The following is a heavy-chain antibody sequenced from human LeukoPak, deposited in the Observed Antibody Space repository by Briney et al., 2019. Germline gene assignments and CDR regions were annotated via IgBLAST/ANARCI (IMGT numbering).Heavy chain of an antibody. Sequence: SETLSLTCAVYGGSFSGYYWSWIRRPPGKGLEWIGEINHSGSTNYNPSLKSRVTISVDTSKNQFSLKLSSVTAADTAVYYCARGRGYSYGFTAFDIWGQGTMVTVSS. CDR1: GGSFSGYY. J-gene: IGHJ3*02. CDR2: INHSGST. CDR3: ARGRGYSYGFTAFDI. D-gene: IGHD5-18*01. V-gene: IGHV4-34*01.